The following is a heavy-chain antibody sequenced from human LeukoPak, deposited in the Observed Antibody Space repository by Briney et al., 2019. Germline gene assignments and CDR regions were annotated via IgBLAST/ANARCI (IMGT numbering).Heavy chain of an antibody. V-gene: IGHV3-74*01. CDR2: INSDGSST. Sequence: GGSLRLSCAASGFTFSSYWMHWVRQAPGKGLVWVSRINSDGSSTSYADSVKGRFTISRDNAKNTLYLQMNSLRAEDTAVYYCARAASGTETGIDYWGQGTLVTVSS. CDR3: ARAASGTETGIDY. J-gene: IGHJ4*02. CDR1: GFTFSSYW. D-gene: IGHD1-26*01.